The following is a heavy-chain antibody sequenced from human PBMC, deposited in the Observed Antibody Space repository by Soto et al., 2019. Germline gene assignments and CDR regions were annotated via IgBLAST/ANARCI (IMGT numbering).Heavy chain of an antibody. CDR3: ARGERYCSSTSCYSNWFDP. CDR1: VFTFSIYR. V-gene: IGHV3-48*02. Sequence: WGYLLVSCASSVFTFSIYRMTWVRQAPGRGLEWVSYISSSSSTIYYADSVKGRFTTSRDNAKNSLYLQMNSLRDEDTAVYYCARGERYCSSTSCYSNWFDPWGQGTLVTVSS. D-gene: IGHD2-2*01. J-gene: IGHJ5*02. CDR2: ISSSSSTI.